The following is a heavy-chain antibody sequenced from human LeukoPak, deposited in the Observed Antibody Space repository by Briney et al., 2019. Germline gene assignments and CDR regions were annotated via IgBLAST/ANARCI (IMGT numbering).Heavy chain of an antibody. CDR3: TTRPRYCSGGSCDY. CDR2: IKSKTDGGTT. V-gene: IGHV3-15*01. D-gene: IGHD2-15*01. J-gene: IGHJ4*02. Sequence: GGSLRLSCAASGFTFSNAWMSWVRQAPGKGLEWVGRIKSKTDGGTTDYAAPVKGRFTISRDDSKNTLYLQMNSLKTEDTAVYYCTTRPRYCSGGSCDYWGQGTLVTVSS. CDR1: GFTFSNAW.